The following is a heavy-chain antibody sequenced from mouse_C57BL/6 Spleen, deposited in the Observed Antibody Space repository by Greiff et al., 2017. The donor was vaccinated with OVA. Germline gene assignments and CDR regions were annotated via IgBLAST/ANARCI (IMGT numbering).Heavy chain of an antibody. Sequence: QVQLQQPGAELVKPGASVKLSCKASGYTFTSYWMHWVKQRPGQGLEWIGMIHPNSGSTNYNEKFKSKATLTVDKSSSTAYMQLSSLTSEDSAVYYCARRSTVPAMDYWGQGTSVTVSS. V-gene: IGHV1-64*01. D-gene: IGHD1-1*01. J-gene: IGHJ4*01. CDR2: IHPNSGST. CDR1: GYTFTSYW. CDR3: ARRSTVPAMDY.